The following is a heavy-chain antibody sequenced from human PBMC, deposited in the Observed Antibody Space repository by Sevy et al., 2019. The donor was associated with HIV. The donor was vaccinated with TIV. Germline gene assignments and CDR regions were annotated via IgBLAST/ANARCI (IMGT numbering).Heavy chain of an antibody. Sequence: GGSLRLSCAASGFTFSNYWMNWVCHAPGKGLESVANIKHDGSDTYYADSVKGRFTLSRDDIKNSLSLQMNSLRVEDTAVYYCARGGPLVDGTLIPWGMDVWGQGTTVTVSS. CDR2: IKHDGSDT. V-gene: IGHV3-7*01. CDR3: ARGGPLVDGTLIPWGMDV. CDR1: GFTFSNYW. J-gene: IGHJ6*02. D-gene: IGHD1-7*01.